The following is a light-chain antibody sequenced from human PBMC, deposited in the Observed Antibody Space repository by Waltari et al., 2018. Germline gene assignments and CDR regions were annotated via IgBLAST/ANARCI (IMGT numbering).Light chain of an antibody. J-gene: IGKJ1*01. CDR3: MQPLQTPWT. Sequence: DIVMTQSPLSLPVTLGEPASISCRSSQSLLHSIGYNYLDWYLQKPGQSPQLLVYLGSHRASGVPDRFSGTGSGTDFTLKISRVEAEDVGVYYCMQPLQTPWTFGQGTKVEIK. V-gene: IGKV2-28*01. CDR1: QSLLHSIGYNY. CDR2: LGS.